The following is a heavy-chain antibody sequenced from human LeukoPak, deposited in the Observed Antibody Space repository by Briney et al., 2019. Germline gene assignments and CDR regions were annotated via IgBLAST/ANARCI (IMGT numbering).Heavy chain of an antibody. CDR2: INPSGGST. CDR3: ASERRGYSYGLTIGYFDL. V-gene: IGHV1-46*01. CDR1: GYTFTSYY. J-gene: IGHJ2*01. Sequence: ASVKVSWKASGYTFTSYYMHWVRQAPGQGLEWMGIINPSGGSTSYAQKFQGRVTMTRDTSTSTVYMELSSLRSEDTAVYYCASERRGYSYGLTIGYFDLWGRGTLVTVSS. D-gene: IGHD5-18*01.